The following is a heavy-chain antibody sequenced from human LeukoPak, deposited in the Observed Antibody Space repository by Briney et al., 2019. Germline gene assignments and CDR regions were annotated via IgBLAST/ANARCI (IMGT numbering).Heavy chain of an antibody. J-gene: IGHJ5*02. V-gene: IGHV4-34*01. Sequence: SETLSLTCAVHGGSFGGYYWSWIRQPPGKGLEWIGEINHSGSTNYNPSLKSRVTISVDTSKNQFSLKLSSVTAADTAVYYCARRSGIQLLNWFDPWGQGTLVTVSS. CDR2: INHSGST. CDR1: GGSFGGYY. D-gene: IGHD5-18*01. CDR3: ARRSGIQLLNWFDP.